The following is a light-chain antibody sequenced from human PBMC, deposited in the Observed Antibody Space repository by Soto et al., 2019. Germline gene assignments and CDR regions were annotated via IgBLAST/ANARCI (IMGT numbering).Light chain of an antibody. V-gene: IGKV1-39*01. J-gene: IGKJ5*01. CDR3: QQSYSTSIT. CDR2: DAS. Sequence: DTQMTQSPSSLSASVGDRVTITCQASQDISNYLNWYQQKPGKAPKLLIYDASNLETGVPSRFSGSGSGTDFTLTISSLQPEDFATYYCQQSYSTSITFGQGTRLEIK. CDR1: QDISNY.